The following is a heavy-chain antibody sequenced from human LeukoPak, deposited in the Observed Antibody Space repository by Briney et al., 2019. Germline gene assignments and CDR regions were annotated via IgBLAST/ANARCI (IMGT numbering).Heavy chain of an antibody. CDR3: AREQDPLWFGELLYDY. CDR1: GFTFSSYG. D-gene: IGHD3-10*01. CDR2: IRYDGSNK. V-gene: IGHV3-30*02. J-gene: IGHJ4*02. Sequence: PGGSLRLSCAASGFTFSSYGMHWVRQAPGKGLEWVAFIRYDGSNKYYADSVKGRFTISRDNAKNSLYLQMNSLRAEDTAVYYCAREQDPLWFGELLYDYWGQGTLVTVSS.